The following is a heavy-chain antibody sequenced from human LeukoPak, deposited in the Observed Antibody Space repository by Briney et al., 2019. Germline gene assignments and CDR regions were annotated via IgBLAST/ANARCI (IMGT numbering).Heavy chain of an antibody. D-gene: IGHD6-13*01. Sequence: SETLSLTCTVSGGSISSSSYYWGWIRQPPGKGLEWIGSIYYSGSTYYNPSLKSRVTISVDTSKNQFSLKLSSVTAADTAVYYCAGSRQQLVRNNAFDIWGQGTMVTVSS. V-gene: IGHV4-39*01. CDR1: GGSISSSSYY. J-gene: IGHJ3*02. CDR3: AGSRQQLVRNNAFDI. CDR2: IYYSGST.